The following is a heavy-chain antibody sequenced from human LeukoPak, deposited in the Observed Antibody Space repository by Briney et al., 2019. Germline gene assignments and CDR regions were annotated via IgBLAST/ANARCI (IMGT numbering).Heavy chain of an antibody. J-gene: IGHJ5*02. CDR2: IYYSGST. CDR1: NGSISTYY. D-gene: IGHD3-9*01. V-gene: IGHV4-59*08. Sequence: PSETLSLTCIVSNGSISTYYWSWIRQPPGKGLEWIGYIYYSGSTNYNPSLKSRVTISVDTSKNQFSLKLSSVTAADTAVYYCARHPTAGDILTARGSDWFDPWGQGTLVTVSS. CDR3: ARHPTAGDILTARGSDWFDP.